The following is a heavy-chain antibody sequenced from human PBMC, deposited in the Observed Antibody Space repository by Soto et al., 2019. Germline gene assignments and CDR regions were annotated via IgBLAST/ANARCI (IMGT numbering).Heavy chain of an antibody. Sequence: NPSETLSLTCFVSGYSITAGGYYWSWIRHHPGKGLGWIGSFYSSGSIIYNPSLRSRVSISGDTSSNQFSMSLTSVTAADTARYYCARMYSSGSGWFHPWGQGTLVTVSS. V-gene: IGHV4-31*03. D-gene: IGHD6-19*01. J-gene: IGHJ5*02. CDR3: ARMYSSGSGWFHP. CDR1: GYSITAGGYY. CDR2: FYSSGSI.